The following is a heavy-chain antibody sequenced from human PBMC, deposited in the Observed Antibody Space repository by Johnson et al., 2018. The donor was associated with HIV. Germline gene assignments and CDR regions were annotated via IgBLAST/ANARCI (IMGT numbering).Heavy chain of an antibody. D-gene: IGHD3-22*01. J-gene: IGHJ3*02. CDR3: ARDRRKYDDSSGYPDYDAFDI. V-gene: IGHV3-33*01. CDR2: IWYDGSNK. CDR1: GFTFSSYG. Sequence: QVQLVESGGGVVQPGRSLRLSCAASGFTFSSYGMHWVRQAPGKGLEWVAVIWYDGSNKYYADSVKGRFTISRDNSKNTLYLQMNSLRAEDTAVYYCARDRRKYDDSSGYPDYDAFDIWGQGTMVTVSS.